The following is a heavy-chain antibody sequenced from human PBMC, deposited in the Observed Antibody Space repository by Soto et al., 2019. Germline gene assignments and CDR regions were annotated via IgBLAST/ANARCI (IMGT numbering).Heavy chain of an antibody. V-gene: IGHV1-69*01. J-gene: IGHJ4*02. Sequence: GXSVKVSCKAAGCSFSSYRSNWVRQSPGQGLEWVGGIVPIYRTADYAQKFQGRVTITADESARTSYMELRSLKSQDTAVYYCVRDSGAKLSSSWGQRTLVTVSS. CDR2: IVPIYRTA. CDR3: VRDSGAKLSSS. D-gene: IGHD6-13*01. CDR1: GCSFSSYR.